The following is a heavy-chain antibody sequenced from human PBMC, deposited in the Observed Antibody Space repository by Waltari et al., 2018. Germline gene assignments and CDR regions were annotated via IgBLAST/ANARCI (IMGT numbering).Heavy chain of an antibody. CDR3: AREVWTYCGGDCYSDAFDI. J-gene: IGHJ3*02. CDR2: IYYSGST. Sequence: QVQLQESGPGLVKPSQTLSLTCPVSGGSISSGDYYWSWLRQPPGKGLEWIGYIYYSGSTYYNPSLKSRVTISVDTSKNQFSLKLSSVTAADTAVYYCAREVWTYCGGDCYSDAFDIWGQGTMVTVSS. D-gene: IGHD2-21*01. V-gene: IGHV4-30-4*08. CDR1: GGSISSGDYY.